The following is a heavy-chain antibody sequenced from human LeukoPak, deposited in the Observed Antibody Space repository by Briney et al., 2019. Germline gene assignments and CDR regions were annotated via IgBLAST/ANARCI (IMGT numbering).Heavy chain of an antibody. J-gene: IGHJ4*02. Sequence: GGSLRLSCAASGFTFSSYEMNWVRQAPGKGLEWISYISGTGNTIYYADSVKGRFSISRDNAKNSLYLQMNSLRAEDTAVYYCARYYYDSSGYPLFDYWGQGTLVTVSS. CDR3: ARYYYDSSGYPLFDY. CDR2: ISGTGNTI. D-gene: IGHD3-22*01. CDR1: GFTFSSYE. V-gene: IGHV3-48*03.